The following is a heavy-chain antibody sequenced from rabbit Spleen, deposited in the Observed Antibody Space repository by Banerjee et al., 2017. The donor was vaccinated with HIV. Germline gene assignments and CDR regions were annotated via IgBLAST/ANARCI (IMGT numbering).Heavy chain of an antibody. J-gene: IGHJ4*01. V-gene: IGHV1S7*01. CDR2: IDPIFGVS. Sequence: QQLVESGGGLVQPGGSLKLSCKASGFSLSSYYMNWVRQAPGKGLEWIGYIDPIFGVSYYATWVNGRFTISSHNAQNTLFLQLNSLTAADTATYFCVREVAAKFSLWGPGTLVTVS. CDR1: GFSLSSYY. D-gene: IGHD4-1*01. CDR3: VREVAAKFSL.